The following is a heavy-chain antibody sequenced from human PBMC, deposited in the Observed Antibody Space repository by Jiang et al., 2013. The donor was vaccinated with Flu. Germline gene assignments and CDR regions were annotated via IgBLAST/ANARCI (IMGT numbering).Heavy chain of an antibody. J-gene: IGHJ4*02. CDR2: ISSSSSYI. V-gene: IGHV3-21*01. CDR1: GFTFSSYS. CDR3: ARDSRDCGGDCYWDY. Sequence: VQLVESGGGLVKPGGSLRLSCAASGFTFSSYSMNWVRQAPGKGLEWVSSISSSSSYIYYADSVKGRFTISRDNAKNSLYLQMNSLRAEDTAVYYCARDSRDCGGDCYWDYWGQGTLVTVSS. D-gene: IGHD2-21*02.